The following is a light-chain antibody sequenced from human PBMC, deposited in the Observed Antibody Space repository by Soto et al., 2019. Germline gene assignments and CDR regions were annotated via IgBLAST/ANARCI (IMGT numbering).Light chain of an antibody. Sequence: EIVLTQSPGTLSLSPGGRSTLSCRASQSVSSSYLAWYQQKPGQAPRLLIYGASSRATGIPDSLSGSGSGTEFTLTISRMEPEDFAVYYCQQYGSSPTFGQGTKVDIK. J-gene: IGKJ1*01. CDR2: GAS. CDR1: QSVSSSY. V-gene: IGKV3-20*01. CDR3: QQYGSSPT.